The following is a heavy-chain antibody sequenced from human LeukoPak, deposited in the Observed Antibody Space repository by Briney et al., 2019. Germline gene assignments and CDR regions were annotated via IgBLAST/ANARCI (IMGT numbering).Heavy chain of an antibody. CDR3: ARGPHYYDSSGYYQFDY. Sequence: GASVKVSCKASGYTFTSYDINWVRQATGQGLEWMGWMNPNSGNTGYAQKFQGRVTMTRNTSISTAYMELSSLRSEDTAVYYCARGPHYYDSSGYYQFDYWGQGTLVTVSS. CDR2: MNPNSGNT. D-gene: IGHD3-22*01. J-gene: IGHJ4*02. CDR1: GYTFTSYD. V-gene: IGHV1-8*01.